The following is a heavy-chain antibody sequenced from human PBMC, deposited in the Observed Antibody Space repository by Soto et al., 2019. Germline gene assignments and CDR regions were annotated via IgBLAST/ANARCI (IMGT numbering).Heavy chain of an antibody. D-gene: IGHD3-10*01. CDR2: INVYNGNR. J-gene: IGHJ5*02. Sequence: QVQLVQSGGEVKKPGASVKVSCKASGYTFTNYGISWVRQAPGQGLEWMGWINVYNGNRKYAQKVQGRVTMTTDTSTSTAYMERRSLRSDDTGVYYCARGVGSGSYSNQYISFDPWGQGTLVTVSS. V-gene: IGHV1-18*01. CDR3: ARGVGSGSYSNQYISFDP. CDR1: GYTFTNYG.